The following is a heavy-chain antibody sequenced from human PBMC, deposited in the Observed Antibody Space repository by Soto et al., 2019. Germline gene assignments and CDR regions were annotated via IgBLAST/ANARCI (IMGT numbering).Heavy chain of an antibody. CDR3: ARVRLRTPNWFDP. CDR2: ISSSSSTI. J-gene: IGHJ5*02. Sequence: GGSLRLSCAASGFTFSSYSMNWVRQAPGKGPEWVSYISSSSSTIYYADSVKGRFTISRDNAKNSLYLQMNSLRAEDTAVYYCARVRLRTPNWFDPWGQGTRVTVSS. D-gene: IGHD4-17*01. CDR1: GFTFSSYS. V-gene: IGHV3-48*01.